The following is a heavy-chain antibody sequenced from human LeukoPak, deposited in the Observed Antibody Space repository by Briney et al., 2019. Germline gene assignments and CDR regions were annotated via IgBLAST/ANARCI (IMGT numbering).Heavy chain of an antibody. J-gene: IGHJ5*02. D-gene: IGHD2-15*01. CDR1: GFTFSDYG. CDR2: TRNDGSNE. Sequence: PGGSLRLSCAASGFTFSDYGMHWVRQAPGKGLEWVAFTRNDGSNEYYPDSVKGRFTISRDNSRNMLYLQMNSLRPEDTAVYYCAKGGSASHNWFDPWGQGTLVTVSS. V-gene: IGHV3-30*02. CDR3: AKGGSASHNWFDP.